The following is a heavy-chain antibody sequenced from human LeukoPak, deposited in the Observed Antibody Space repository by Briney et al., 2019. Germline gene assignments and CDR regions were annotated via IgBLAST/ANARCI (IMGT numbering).Heavy chain of an antibody. V-gene: IGHV1-2*02. J-gene: IGHJ1*01. D-gene: IGHD3-22*01. Sequence: GASVKVSCKASGYTFTDYYMHWVRQAPGQGLEWMGWINPNSGGTNYAQKFQGRVTMTRDASISTAYMELSRLTSDDTAVYYCARGYYDSSDFEYFHHWGQGTLVTVSS. CDR2: INPNSGGT. CDR1: GYTFTDYY. CDR3: ARGYYDSSDFEYFHH.